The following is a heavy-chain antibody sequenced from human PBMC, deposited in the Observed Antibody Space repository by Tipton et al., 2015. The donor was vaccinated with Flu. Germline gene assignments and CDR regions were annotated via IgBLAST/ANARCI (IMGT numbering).Heavy chain of an antibody. D-gene: IGHD3-10*01. CDR3: ARGSGSGTYVNFDF. J-gene: IGHJ4*02. CDR1: GGSLSSFY. Sequence: TLSLTCTVSGGSLSSFYWSWIRPPAGKGLEWIGRIYTSGSTKYNPSLKSRLSMSVDTSKNQFSLKLTSVTAADTAVYYCARGSGSGTYVNFDFWGQGTLVTVSS. V-gene: IGHV4-4*07. CDR2: IYTSGST.